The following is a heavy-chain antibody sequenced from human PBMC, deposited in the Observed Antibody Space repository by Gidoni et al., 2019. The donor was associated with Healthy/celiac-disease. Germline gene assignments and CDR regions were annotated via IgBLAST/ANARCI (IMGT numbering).Heavy chain of an antibody. V-gene: IGHV3-21*01. CDR3: ARDLLAADGSYYYYYGMDV. D-gene: IGHD6-13*01. CDR2: ISSSSSYI. Sequence: EVQLVESGGGLVKPGGSLRLSCAASGFTFSSYSMNWVRQAPGKGLEWVSSISSSSSYIYYADSVKGRFTISRDNAKNSLYLQMNSLRAEDTAVYYCARDLLAADGSYYYYYGMDVWGQGTTVTVSS. CDR1: GFTFSSYS. J-gene: IGHJ6*02.